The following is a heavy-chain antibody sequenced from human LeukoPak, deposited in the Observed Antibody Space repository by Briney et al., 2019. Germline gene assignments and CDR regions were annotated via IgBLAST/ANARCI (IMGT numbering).Heavy chain of an antibody. CDR2: ISSSGSTI. CDR3: ARELRGDAHAPDY. V-gene: IGHV3-11*01. J-gene: IGHJ4*02. Sequence: SGGSLRLSCAASGFTFSDYYMSWIRQAPGKGLEWVSYISSSGSTIYYADSVKGRFTISRDNAKNSLYLQMNSLKTEDTAVYYCARELRGDAHAPDYWGQGTLVTVSS. CDR1: GFTFSDYY. D-gene: IGHD4-17*01.